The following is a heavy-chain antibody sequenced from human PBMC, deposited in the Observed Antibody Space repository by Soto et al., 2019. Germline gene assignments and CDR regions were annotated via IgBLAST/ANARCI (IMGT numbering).Heavy chain of an antibody. J-gene: IGHJ6*02. V-gene: IGHV3-30-3*01. CDR1: GFTFSSYA. D-gene: IGHD1-26*01. Sequence: GGSLRLSCAASGFTFSSYAMHWVRQAPGKGLEWVAVISYDGSNKYYADSVKGRFTISRDNSKNTLYLQMNSLRAEDTAVYYCARWELLPLLGGMDVWGQGTTVTVSS. CDR2: ISYDGSNK. CDR3: ARWELLPLLGGMDV.